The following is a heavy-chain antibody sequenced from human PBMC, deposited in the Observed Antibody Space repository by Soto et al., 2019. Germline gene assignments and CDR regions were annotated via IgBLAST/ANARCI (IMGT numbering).Heavy chain of an antibody. CDR2: IFYSGST. Sequence: SETLSLTSTVSGSPIRSRSYYWGWIRQPPGKGLECIGSIFYSGSTYYNPSLKSRVTISVDTSKNQFSLKLSSVTAADTAVYYCARQKGFLEWLLSADYYYYYGMDVWGQGTTVT. J-gene: IGHJ6*02. CDR1: GSPIRSRSYY. V-gene: IGHV4-39*01. CDR3: ARQKGFLEWLLSADYYYYYGMDV. D-gene: IGHD3-3*01.